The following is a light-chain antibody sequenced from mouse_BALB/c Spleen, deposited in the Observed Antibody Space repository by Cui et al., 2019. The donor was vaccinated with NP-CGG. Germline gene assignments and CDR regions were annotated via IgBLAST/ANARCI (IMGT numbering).Light chain of an antibody. CDR2: GTN. CDR1: TGAVTTSND. Sequence: QAVVTQESTLTQLPGETVTLTCRSSTGAVTTSNDANWVQEKPDHLFTGLIGGTNNRVPGVPARFSGSLIGDKAALTITGAQTEDEAIYFCALWYSNHWVFGGGTKLTVL. CDR3: ALWYSNHWV. V-gene: IGLV1*01. J-gene: IGLJ1*01.